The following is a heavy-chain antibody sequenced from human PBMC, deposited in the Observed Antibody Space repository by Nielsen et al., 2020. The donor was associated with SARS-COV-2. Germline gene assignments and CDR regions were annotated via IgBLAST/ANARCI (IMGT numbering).Heavy chain of an antibody. V-gene: IGHV3-20*04. CDR3: AKAPHDGIGDYYYGMDV. J-gene: IGHJ6*02. CDR1: GFTFSHYW. D-gene: IGHD3-16*01. CDR2: IYGNCSSS. Sequence: GESLKISCAASGFTFSHYWIRWLRQAPGKGLELVPLIYGNCSSSYYADSVKGRFTISRDNAKNSLYLQMNSLRAEDTALYYCAKAPHDGIGDYYYGMDVWGQGTTVTVSS.